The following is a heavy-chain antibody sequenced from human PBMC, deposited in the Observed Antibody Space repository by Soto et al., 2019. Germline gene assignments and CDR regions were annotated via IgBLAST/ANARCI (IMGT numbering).Heavy chain of an antibody. D-gene: IGHD6-19*01. V-gene: IGHV3-30*18. CDR3: AKDEKVAGYYGMDV. CDR2: ISYDGSNK. Sequence: HPGGSLRLSCAASGFTFSSYGMHWVRQAPGKGLEWVAVISYDGSNKYYADSVKGRFTISRDNSKNTLYLQMNSLRAEDTAVYYCAKDEKVAGYYGMDVWGQGTTVTVSS. CDR1: GFTFSSYG. J-gene: IGHJ6*02.